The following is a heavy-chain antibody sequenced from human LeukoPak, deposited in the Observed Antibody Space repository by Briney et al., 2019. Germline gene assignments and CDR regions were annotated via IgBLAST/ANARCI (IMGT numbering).Heavy chain of an antibody. CDR2: IYYSGST. D-gene: IGHD3-22*01. CDR3: ARDHYYDSSGYYRPFDI. Sequence: TSETLSLTCTVSGDSISVYYWSWIRQPPGKGLEWIGNIYYSGSTNYNPSLKSRVTISVDTSKNQFSLKLSSVTAADTAVYYCARDHYYDSSGYYRPFDIWGQGTMVTVSS. J-gene: IGHJ3*02. V-gene: IGHV4-59*01. CDR1: GDSISVYY.